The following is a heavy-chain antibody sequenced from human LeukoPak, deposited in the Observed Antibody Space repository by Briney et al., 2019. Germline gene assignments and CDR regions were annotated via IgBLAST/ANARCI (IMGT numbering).Heavy chain of an antibody. CDR2: IYYSGST. J-gene: IGHJ4*02. D-gene: IGHD5-18*01. Sequence: SQTLSLTCTVSGGSISSGGYSWSWIRQHPGKGLEWIGYIYYSGSTYYNPSLKSRVTISVDTSKNQFSLKLSSVTAADTAVYYCARDRDTALDYWGQGTLVTVSS. CDR1: GGSISSGGYS. V-gene: IGHV4-31*03. CDR3: ARDRDTALDY.